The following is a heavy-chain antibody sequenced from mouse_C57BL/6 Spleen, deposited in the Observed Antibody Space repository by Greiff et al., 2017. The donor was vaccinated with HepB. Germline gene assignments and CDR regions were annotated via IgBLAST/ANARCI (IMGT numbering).Heavy chain of an antibody. D-gene: IGHD2-12*01. CDR3: ARDYNYFDY. Sequence: VQLKESGGDLVKPGGSLKLSCAASGFTFSSYGMSWVRQTPDKRLEWVATISSGGSYTYYPDSVKGRFTISRDNAKNTLYLQMSSLKSEDTAMYYCARDYNYFDYWGQGTTLTVSS. CDR2: ISSGGSYT. CDR1: GFTFSSYG. V-gene: IGHV5-6*01. J-gene: IGHJ2*01.